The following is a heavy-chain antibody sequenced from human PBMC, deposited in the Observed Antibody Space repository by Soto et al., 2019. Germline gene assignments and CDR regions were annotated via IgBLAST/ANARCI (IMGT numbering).Heavy chain of an antibody. J-gene: IGHJ2*01. CDR1: GFTFGDYG. CDR2: IRSKSYGKTT. CDR3: TRERWDYGDPKCYFDL. Sequence: GGSLRLSCSTYGFTFGDYGMTWFRQAPGKGLEWVGLIRSKSYGKTTEYAASATDRFTISRDDSKRIAYLQMNSLKADDTAVYYCTRERWDYGDPKCYFDLWGRGTLVTVSS. D-gene: IGHD4-17*01. V-gene: IGHV3-49*03.